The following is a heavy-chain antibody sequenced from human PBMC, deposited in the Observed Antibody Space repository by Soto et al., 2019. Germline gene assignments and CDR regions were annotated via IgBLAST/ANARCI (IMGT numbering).Heavy chain of an antibody. D-gene: IGHD4-4*01. Sequence: QVQLVQSGAEVKKPGASVKVSCKASGYSFTDYHIHWVRQAPGQGLEWLGRINPKSGGTSTAQKFQGWVTMTTDTSISTASMELTRLTSDDTAIYYCARDPSTINKLIGVWFDPWGQGTLVTVSS. CDR1: GYSFTDYH. J-gene: IGHJ5*02. CDR2: INPKSGGT. V-gene: IGHV1-2*04. CDR3: ARDPSTINKLIGVWFDP.